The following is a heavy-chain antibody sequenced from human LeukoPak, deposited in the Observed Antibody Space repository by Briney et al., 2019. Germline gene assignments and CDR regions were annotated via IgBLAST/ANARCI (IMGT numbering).Heavy chain of an antibody. D-gene: IGHD3-22*01. Sequence: PGGSLRLSCAASGFTFSSYSMSWVRQAPGKGLEWVAYISSSSSTLHYADPVKGRFTISRDNSNNMVYLQMNSLRAEDTAVYYCASRLESSGYWRFDSWGQGTLVTVSS. V-gene: IGHV3-48*01. CDR1: GFTFSSYS. CDR3: ASRLESSGYWRFDS. J-gene: IGHJ4*02. CDR2: ISSSSSTL.